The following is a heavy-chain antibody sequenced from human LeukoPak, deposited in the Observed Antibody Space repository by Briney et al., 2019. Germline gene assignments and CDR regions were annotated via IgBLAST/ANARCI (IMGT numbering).Heavy chain of an antibody. CDR1: GFTFSSYA. D-gene: IGHD3-10*01. V-gene: IGHV3-23*01. Sequence: PGGSLRLSCAASGFTFSSYAMSWVRPAPGKGLEWDSAISGSGGSTYYADSVKGRFTISRDNSKNTLYLQMNSLRAEDTAVYYCAKDQEAITMVRGELDYWGQGTLVTVSS. J-gene: IGHJ4*02. CDR3: AKDQEAITMVRGELDY. CDR2: ISGSGGST.